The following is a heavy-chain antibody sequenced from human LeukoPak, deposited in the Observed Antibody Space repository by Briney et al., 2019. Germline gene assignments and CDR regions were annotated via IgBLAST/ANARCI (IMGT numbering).Heavy chain of an antibody. V-gene: IGHV7-4-1*02. Sequence: ASVKVSCKASGYTFTRYAMNWLRQAPGQGLEWMGWINPNTGNPTYAQAFTGRFVFSLDTSVSTAYLQISSLNTEDTAVYYCAIDQPVAGVSNFDSWGQGTLVTVSS. CDR2: INPNTGNP. CDR3: AIDQPVAGVSNFDS. D-gene: IGHD6-19*01. CDR1: GYTFTRYA. J-gene: IGHJ4*02.